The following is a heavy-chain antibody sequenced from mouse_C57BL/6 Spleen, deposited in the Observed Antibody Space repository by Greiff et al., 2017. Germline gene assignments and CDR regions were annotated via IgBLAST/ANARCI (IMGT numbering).Heavy chain of an antibody. V-gene: IGHV2-2*01. Sequence: VQLQQSGPGLVQPSQSLSITCTVSGFSLTSYGVHWVRQSPGKGLEWLGVIWSGGSTDYNAAFISRLSISKDNSKSQVFFKMNSLQADDTAIYYCARNGRGSSSWFAYWGQGTLVTVSA. CDR3: ARNGRGSSSWFAY. CDR1: GFSLTSYG. J-gene: IGHJ3*01. CDR2: IWSGGST. D-gene: IGHD1-1*01.